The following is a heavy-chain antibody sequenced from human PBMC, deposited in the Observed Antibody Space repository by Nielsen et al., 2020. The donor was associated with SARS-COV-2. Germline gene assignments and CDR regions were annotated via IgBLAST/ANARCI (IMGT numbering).Heavy chain of an antibody. CDR1: GGSISSYY. D-gene: IGHD6-19*01. J-gene: IGHJ4*02. CDR3: ARSPRGSGWFRGPGRLDY. V-gene: IGHV4-39*07. CDR2: IHYSGHT. Sequence: SETLSLTCTVSGGSISSYYWAWVRQPPGKGLEWIASIHYSGHTYYTPTLKSRVTISIDTSENQFSLRLTSVTAADTAVYYCARSPRGSGWFRGPGRLDYWGRGSLVPVSS.